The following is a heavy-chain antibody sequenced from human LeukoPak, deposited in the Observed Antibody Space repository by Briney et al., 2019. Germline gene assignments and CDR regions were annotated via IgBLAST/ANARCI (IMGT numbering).Heavy chain of an antibody. Sequence: GGSLRLSCAASGFTFNRYAIHWVRQAPGKGLEWMTVIASDGNDQHYADSVKGRFTISRDNSKNTLYLQVNSLRAGDTAVYYCAKDGWSVGFAEYFQHWGQGTLVTVSS. CDR3: AKDGWSVGFAEYFQH. CDR2: IASDGNDQ. CDR1: GFTFNRYA. J-gene: IGHJ1*01. D-gene: IGHD6-19*01. V-gene: IGHV3-30-3*01.